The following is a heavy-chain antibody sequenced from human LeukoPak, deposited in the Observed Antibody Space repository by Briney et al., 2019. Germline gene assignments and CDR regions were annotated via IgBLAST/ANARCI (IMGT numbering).Heavy chain of an antibody. CDR1: GYTFTTYG. Sequence: AAVKVSCKASGYTFTTYGISWVRQAPGQRLEWIGWSSPYSGNTDYAQKFQGRVTMTTGASTTTAYMELRSLISDDTAVYYCARADPTNSGDEYFDYWGQGTLITVSS. CDR2: SSPYSGNT. J-gene: IGHJ4*02. V-gene: IGHV1-18*01. CDR3: ARADPTNSGDEYFDY. D-gene: IGHD6-25*01.